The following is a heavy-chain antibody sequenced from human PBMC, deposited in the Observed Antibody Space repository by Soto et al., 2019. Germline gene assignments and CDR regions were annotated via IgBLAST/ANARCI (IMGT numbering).Heavy chain of an antibody. CDR1: GGSISSGGYY. J-gene: IGHJ3*02. CDR2: IYYSGST. D-gene: IGHD3-22*01. Sequence: QVQLQESGPGLVKPSQTLSLTCTVSGGSISSGGYYWSWIRQHPGKGLEWIGYIYYSGSTYYNPSLKSRVTISVDTSKNQFSLKLSSVTAADTAVYYCARAQPLYYYDSSGIRGDAFDIWGQGTMVTVSS. V-gene: IGHV4-31*03. CDR3: ARAQPLYYYDSSGIRGDAFDI.